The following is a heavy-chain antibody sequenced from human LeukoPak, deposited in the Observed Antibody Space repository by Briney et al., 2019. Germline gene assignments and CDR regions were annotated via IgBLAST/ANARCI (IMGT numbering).Heavy chain of an antibody. CDR1: GFTFSSYA. V-gene: IGHV3-23*01. Sequence: GGSLRLSCAASGFTFSSYAMSWVRQAPGKGLEWVSAISGSGGSTYYADSVKGRFTISRDNSKNTLYLQMNSLRAEDTAVYYCTNTYCSGGSCYWGYFDYWGRGTLVTVSS. CDR2: ISGSGGST. D-gene: IGHD2-15*01. J-gene: IGHJ4*03. CDR3: TNTYCSGGSCYWGYFDY.